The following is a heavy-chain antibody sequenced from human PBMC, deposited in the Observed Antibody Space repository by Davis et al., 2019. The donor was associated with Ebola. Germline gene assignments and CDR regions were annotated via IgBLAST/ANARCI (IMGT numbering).Heavy chain of an antibody. Sequence: GESLKISCAASGFTFSSYGMHWVRQAPGKGLEWVANIKQDGSEKYYVDSVKGRFTISRDNAKNSLYLQMNSLRAEDTAVYYCARDPSYCSGGSCYLYYYYGMDVWGQGTTVTVSS. D-gene: IGHD2-15*01. V-gene: IGHV3-7*01. J-gene: IGHJ6*02. CDR2: IKQDGSEK. CDR1: GFTFSSYG. CDR3: ARDPSYCSGGSCYLYYYYGMDV.